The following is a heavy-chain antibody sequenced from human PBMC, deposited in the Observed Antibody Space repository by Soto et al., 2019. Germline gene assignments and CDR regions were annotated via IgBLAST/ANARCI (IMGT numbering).Heavy chain of an antibody. Sequence: GASVKVSCKASGYTFTGYYMHWVRQAPGQGLEWMGWINPNSGGTNYAQKFQGWVTMTRDTSISTAYMELSRLRSDDTAVYYCARDLGGGNVLRFLEWPDAIDIWGQGTMVTVSS. V-gene: IGHV1-2*04. J-gene: IGHJ3*02. CDR3: ARDLGGGNVLRFLEWPDAIDI. D-gene: IGHD3-3*01. CDR1: GYTFTGYY. CDR2: INPNSGGT.